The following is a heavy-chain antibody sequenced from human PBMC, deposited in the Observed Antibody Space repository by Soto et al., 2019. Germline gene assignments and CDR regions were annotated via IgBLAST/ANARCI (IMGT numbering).Heavy chain of an antibody. CDR2: IYHSGST. CDR3: AREIQGYSYYFDY. D-gene: IGHD5-18*01. J-gene: IGHJ4*02. Sequence: SETLSLTCAVSGYSISSGYYWGWIRQPPGKGLEWIGSIYHSGSTYYNPSLKSRVTISVDRSKNQFSLKLSSVTAADTAVYYCAREIQGYSYYFDYWGQGTLVTVSS. V-gene: IGHV4-38-2*02. CDR1: GYSISSGYY.